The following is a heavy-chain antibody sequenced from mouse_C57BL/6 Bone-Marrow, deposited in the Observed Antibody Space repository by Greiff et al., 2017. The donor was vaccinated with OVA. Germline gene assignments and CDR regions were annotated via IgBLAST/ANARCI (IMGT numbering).Heavy chain of an antibody. CDR1: GFNIKNTY. D-gene: IGHD1-1*01. CDR2: IDPANGNT. Sequence: EVQLQESVAELVRPGASVKLSCTASGFNIKNTYMHWVKQRPEQGLEWIGRIDPANGNTKYAPKFQGKATLTADTSANTAYLQLSSLTSEDTAIYYCARYQYYGSSYWYFDVWGTGTTVTVSS. V-gene: IGHV14-3*01. J-gene: IGHJ1*03. CDR3: ARYQYYGSSYWYFDV.